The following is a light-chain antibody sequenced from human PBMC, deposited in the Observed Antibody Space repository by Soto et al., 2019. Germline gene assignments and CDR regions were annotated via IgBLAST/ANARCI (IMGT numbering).Light chain of an antibody. V-gene: IGLV2-8*01. CDR1: SRDVGGYNY. CDR2: EVN. Sequence: QSALTQPPSASGSPGQSVTVSCTGTSRDVGGYNYVSWYQQYPGKAPKLMIYEVNKRPSGVPDRFSGSKSGSTASLTVSGLQAEDEADYYCSSSGGRYNYVFGTGTRSPS. J-gene: IGLJ1*01. CDR3: SSSGGRYNYV.